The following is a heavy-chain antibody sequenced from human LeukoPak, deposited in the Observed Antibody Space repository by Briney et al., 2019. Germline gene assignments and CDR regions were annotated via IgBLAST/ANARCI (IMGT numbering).Heavy chain of an antibody. V-gene: IGHV1-18*01. CDR3: ARAITIFGLAHQRRGFDP. CDR1: GYTFTSYG. CDR2: ISAYNGNT. J-gene: IGHJ5*02. D-gene: IGHD3-3*01. Sequence: ASVKVSCKASGYTFTSYGISWVRQAPGQGLERMGWISAYNGNTNYAQKLQGRVTMTTDTSTSTAYMELRSLRSDDTAVYYCARAITIFGLAHQRRGFDPWGQGTLVTVSS.